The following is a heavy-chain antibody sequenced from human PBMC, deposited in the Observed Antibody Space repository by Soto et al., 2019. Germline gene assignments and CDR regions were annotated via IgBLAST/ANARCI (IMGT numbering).Heavy chain of an antibody. D-gene: IGHD1-26*01. CDR2: IYYSGST. Sequence: QLQLQESGPGLVKPSETLSLTCTVSGGSISSSSYYWGWIRQPPGRGLEWIGSIYYSGSTYYNPSLKCRVTISVDTSKNQFSLKLSSVTAADTAVYYCARSLVGATTLGFDYWGQGTLVTVSS. V-gene: IGHV4-39*01. CDR1: GGSISSSSYY. CDR3: ARSLVGATTLGFDY. J-gene: IGHJ4*02.